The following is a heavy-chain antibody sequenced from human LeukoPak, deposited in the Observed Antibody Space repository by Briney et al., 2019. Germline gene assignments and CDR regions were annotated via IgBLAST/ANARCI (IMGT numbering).Heavy chain of an antibody. CDR2: IYHYGTT. CDR3: ARGPSLGAHLDY. Sequence: SGTLSLTCAVSGGSISSNNWWTWVRQAPGKGLEWIGEIYHYGTTNYNPSPKGRATISVDKSKNQFSLKFNSVTAADTAVYYCARGPSLGAHLDYWGQGTLVTVSS. J-gene: IGHJ4*02. V-gene: IGHV4-4*02. D-gene: IGHD1-26*01. CDR1: GGSISSNNW.